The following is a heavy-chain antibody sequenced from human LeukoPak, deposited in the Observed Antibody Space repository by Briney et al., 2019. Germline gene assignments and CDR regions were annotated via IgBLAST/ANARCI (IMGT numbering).Heavy chain of an antibody. CDR3: ATMQWLEGVDWFDP. D-gene: IGHD6-19*01. CDR1: GFISSNYR. J-gene: IGHJ5*02. V-gene: IGHV3-30*02. CDR2: IPYDESTK. Sequence: GGSLRLSCSASGFISSNYRPHWARPAPAKGMDWVAFIPYDESTKFYADSVKGRFTISRDNSKNILFLQMNSLRAEDTAVYYCATMQWLEGVDWFDPWGQGTLVTVSS.